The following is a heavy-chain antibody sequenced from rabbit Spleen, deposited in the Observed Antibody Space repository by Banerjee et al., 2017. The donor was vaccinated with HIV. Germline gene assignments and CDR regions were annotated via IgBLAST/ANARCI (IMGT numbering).Heavy chain of an antibody. V-gene: IGHV1S40*01. CDR3: ARVFDL. Sequence: QSLEESGGGLVKPEGSLTLTCTASGFDFSSSYYISWVRQAPGKGLEWIGCIYNGSSGSTYYASWVNGRFTISKTSSTTVTLQMTSLTAADTATYFCARVFDLWGPGTLVTVS. CDR2: IYNGSSGST. J-gene: IGHJ4*01. CDR1: GFDFSSSYY.